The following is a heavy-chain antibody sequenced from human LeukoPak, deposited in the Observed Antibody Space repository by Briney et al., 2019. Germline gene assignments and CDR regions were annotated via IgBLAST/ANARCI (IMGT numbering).Heavy chain of an antibody. Sequence: GGSLRLSCEASLFTLSAHLMNWVGQAPGKGVEWVSSISSSSSYIYYADTVKGRFTISRDNAKNSLYLKMISLRDEDTAVYYSARELGESVCDGFYIWGQGKIVPVSP. J-gene: IGHJ3*02. CDR1: LFTLSAHL. CDR3: ARELGESVCDGFYI. D-gene: IGHD3-10*01. V-gene: IGHV3-21*01. CDR2: ISSSSSYI.